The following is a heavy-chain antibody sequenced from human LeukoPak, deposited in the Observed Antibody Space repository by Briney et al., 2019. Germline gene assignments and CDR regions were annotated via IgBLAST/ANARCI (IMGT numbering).Heavy chain of an antibody. CDR2: IYYSGST. V-gene: IGHV4-59*11. D-gene: IGHD5-24*01. J-gene: IGHJ4*02. CDR1: GGSISSHY. CDR3: ARTSDGYNSASPFDS. Sequence: SETLSLKCNVSGGSISSHYWSWIRQPPGKGLEWMGYIYYSGSTNYNPSLKSRVTISVDTSNNQLSLKLSSVTAADTAVYYCARTSDGYNSASPFDSWGQGTLVTVSS.